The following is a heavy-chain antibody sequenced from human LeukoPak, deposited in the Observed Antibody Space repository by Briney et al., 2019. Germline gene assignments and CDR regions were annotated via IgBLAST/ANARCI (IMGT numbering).Heavy chain of an antibody. Sequence: SETLSLTCALYGGSFSGYYWSWIPPPPGKGGEWIGEINHSGSTNYNPALKSRVTISVNTSKNQFSLKLSTGTGADTAVYYCARRSPGPRYYYYYCYMDVWGKGTTVTVSS. D-gene: IGHD1/OR15-1a*01. J-gene: IGHJ6*03. V-gene: IGHV4-34*01. CDR2: INHSGST. CDR3: ARRSPGPRYYYYYCYMDV. CDR1: GGSFSGYY.